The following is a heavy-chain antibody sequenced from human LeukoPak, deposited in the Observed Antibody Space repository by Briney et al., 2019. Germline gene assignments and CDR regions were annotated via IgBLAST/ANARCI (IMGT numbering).Heavy chain of an antibody. CDR2: IIPIFGTA. CDR3: ATSWGGYQLLYIFDY. D-gene: IGHD2-2*02. Sequence: ASVKVSCKASGGTFSSYAISWVRQAPGHGLEWMGGIIPIFGTANYAQKFQGRVTITADESTSTAYMELSSLRSEDTAVYYCATSWGGYQLLYIFDYWGQGTLVTVSS. V-gene: IGHV1-69*13. J-gene: IGHJ4*02. CDR1: GGTFSSYA.